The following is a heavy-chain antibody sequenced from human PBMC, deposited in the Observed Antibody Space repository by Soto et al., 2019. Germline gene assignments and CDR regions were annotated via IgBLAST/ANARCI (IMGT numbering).Heavy chain of an antibody. Sequence: HPXGSLRVSFPASGFTFSSYCMHWVRQAPGKGLDWVAVISYDGSNKYYADSVKGRFTISRDNSKNTLYLQMNSLRAEDKAVYYCAKLMLYYDFWSGYLRDNYYYYYGMDFWGQGTTVTVSS. CDR2: ISYDGSNK. V-gene: IGHV3-30*18. CDR3: AKLMLYYDFWSGYLRDNYYYYYGMDF. CDR1: GFTFSSYC. D-gene: IGHD3-3*01. J-gene: IGHJ6*02.